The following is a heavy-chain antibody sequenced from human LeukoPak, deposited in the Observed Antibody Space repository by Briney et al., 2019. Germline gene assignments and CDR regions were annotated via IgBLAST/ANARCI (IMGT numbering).Heavy chain of an antibody. CDR3: AREGSSSWHAPDGMDV. CDR2: ISSSSSYI. CDR1: GFTFSSYS. V-gene: IGHV3-21*01. Sequence: GGSLRLSCAASGFTFSSYSMNWVRQAPGKGLEWVSSISSSSSYIYYADSVKGRFTISRDNAKNSLYLQMNSLRAEDTAVYYCAREGSSSWHAPDGMDVWGQGTTVTVSS. J-gene: IGHJ6*02. D-gene: IGHD6-13*01.